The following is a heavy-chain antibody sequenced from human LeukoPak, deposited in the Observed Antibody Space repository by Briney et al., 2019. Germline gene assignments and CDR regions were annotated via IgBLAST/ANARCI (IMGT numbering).Heavy chain of an antibody. Sequence: GGSLRLSCAASGFIFSNYWMAWVRQAPGKGLEWVANIKQDGSEKYYVDSVKGRFTISRDNAKNSLYLQMNSLRAEDTAVYYYARDLGKGRPFDPWGQGTLVTVSS. CDR3: ARDLGKGRPFDP. V-gene: IGHV3-7*01. J-gene: IGHJ5*02. D-gene: IGHD4-23*01. CDR1: GFIFSNYW. CDR2: IKQDGSEK.